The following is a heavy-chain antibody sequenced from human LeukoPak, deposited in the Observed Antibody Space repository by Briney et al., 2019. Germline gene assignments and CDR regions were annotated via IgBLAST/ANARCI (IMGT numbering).Heavy chain of an antibody. Sequence: PAGSLRLSCAVSGFTFSSSRMNWVRQAPGKGLEWVSYISSSSSTIYYADSVKGRFTISRDNAKNSLYLQMNSLRDEDTAVYDCAREDSSGWSFDYWGQGTLVTVSS. CDR3: AREDSSGWSFDY. J-gene: IGHJ4*02. CDR1: GFTFSSSR. V-gene: IGHV3-48*02. D-gene: IGHD6-19*01. CDR2: ISSSSSTI.